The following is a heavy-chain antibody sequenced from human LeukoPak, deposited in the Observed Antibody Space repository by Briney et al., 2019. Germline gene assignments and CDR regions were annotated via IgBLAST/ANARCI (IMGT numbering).Heavy chain of an antibody. CDR2: IWYDGSKK. D-gene: IGHD6-13*01. J-gene: IGHJ4*02. CDR1: GFPSVTLG. V-gene: IGHV3-33*01. CDR3: ARGEQLEN. Sequence: PGGPWRPPCPGLGFPSVTLGFPWARQAPGKGLEWVAIIWYDGSKKYYADSLRGRFTISRDNSKNTLYLQMNSLRAEDTAVYYCARGEQLENWGQGTMVTVSS.